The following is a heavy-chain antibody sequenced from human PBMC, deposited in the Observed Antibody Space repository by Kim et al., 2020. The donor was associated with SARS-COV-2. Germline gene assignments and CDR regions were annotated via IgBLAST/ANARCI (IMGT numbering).Heavy chain of an antibody. CDR3: ARVGGWELLPFDY. J-gene: IGHJ4*02. Sequence: YAVSVKSRITINPDTSKNQFSLQLNSVTPEDTAVYYCARVGGWELLPFDYWGQGTLVTVSS. D-gene: IGHD1-26*01. V-gene: IGHV6-1*01.